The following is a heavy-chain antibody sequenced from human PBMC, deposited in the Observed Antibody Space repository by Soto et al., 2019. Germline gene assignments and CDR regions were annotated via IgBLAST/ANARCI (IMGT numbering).Heavy chain of an antibody. V-gene: IGHV3-30*09. CDR1: GFTFSTYA. CDR2: ISHDGDKE. Sequence: GGSLRLSCEASGFTFSTYAMHWVRQTPGKGLEWLAVISHDGDKEHISDSVKGRFAISRDNSKNTLYLQISSLKDEDTAVYQCVASALSFDVWGQGTTVTVSS. J-gene: IGHJ6*02. CDR3: VASALSFDV. D-gene: IGHD3-16*02.